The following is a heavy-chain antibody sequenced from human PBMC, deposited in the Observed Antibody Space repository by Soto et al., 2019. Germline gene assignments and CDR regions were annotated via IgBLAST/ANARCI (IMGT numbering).Heavy chain of an antibody. V-gene: IGHV4-4*02. CDR2: IYHSGRT. CDR3: ARWVEVSLDYFDS. J-gene: IGHJ4*02. D-gene: IGHD2-15*01. Sequence: SETLSLTCFVSGTSISSTYWWTWVRQSPGKGLEWIGHIYHSGRTYYNPSLKSRVTISVDTSKNQFSLNLSSVTAADTAVYYCARWVEVSLDYFDSWGQGTPVTVSS. CDR1: GTSISSTYW.